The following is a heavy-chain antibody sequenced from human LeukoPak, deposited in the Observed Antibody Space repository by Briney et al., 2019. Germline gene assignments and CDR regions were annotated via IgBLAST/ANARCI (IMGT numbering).Heavy chain of an antibody. CDR1: GFTFSSYS. Sequence: GGSLRLSCAASGFTFSSYSMNWVRQAPGKGLEWVSSISSSSSYIYYADSVKGRFTISRDNAKNSLYLQMNSLRAEDTAVYYCARDKGGYVATYLDYWGQGTLVTVSS. D-gene: IGHD5-12*01. J-gene: IGHJ4*02. V-gene: IGHV3-21*01. CDR2: ISSSSSYI. CDR3: ARDKGGYVATYLDY.